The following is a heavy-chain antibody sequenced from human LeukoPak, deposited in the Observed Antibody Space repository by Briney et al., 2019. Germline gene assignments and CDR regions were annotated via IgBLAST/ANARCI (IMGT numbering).Heavy chain of an antibody. J-gene: IGHJ4*02. CDR3: ARPLQGIVGATGFDY. CDR1: EYSFASYL. V-gene: IGHV5-51*01. Sequence: GESLKISCQGSEYSFASYLIAWLREMPGKGLGWRGIIYPSDSDTRYSPSFQGHGTISAAKSITTAYLQWSSLKASDTAMYYCARPLQGIVGATGFDYWGQGTLVTVSS. CDR2: IYPSDSDT. D-gene: IGHD1-26*01.